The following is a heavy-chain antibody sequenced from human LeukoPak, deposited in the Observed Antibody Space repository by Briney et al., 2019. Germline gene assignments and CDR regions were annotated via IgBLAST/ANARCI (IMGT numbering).Heavy chain of an antibody. D-gene: IGHD5-24*01. CDR3: ASGRLGYNSPFDS. J-gene: IGHJ4*02. V-gene: IGHV4-59*01. CDR1: GGSISTNY. CDR2: ISYTGNT. Sequence: SETLSLTCTVSGGSISTNYWRWIRQPPGKGLEWSGSISYTGNTNYNPSLKSRVTISVDASKNQFSLTLTSVTAADTAVYYCASGRLGYNSPFDSWGQGTLVTVSS.